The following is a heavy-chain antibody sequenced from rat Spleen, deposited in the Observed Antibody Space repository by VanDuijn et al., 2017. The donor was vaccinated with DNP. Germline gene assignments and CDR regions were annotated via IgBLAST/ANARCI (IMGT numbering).Heavy chain of an antibody. CDR3: ARHYGGYSYYWYFDF. Sequence: EVQLVESGGGSVQPGRSMKLSCAASGFTFSDYYMAWVRQAPKKGLEWVASITNSGGSTYYRDSVKGRFTISRENAESTLYLQMNSLTSEDTATYYCARHYGGYSYYWYFDFWGPGTMVTVSS. D-gene: IGHD1-11*01. CDR2: ITNSGGST. J-gene: IGHJ1*01. CDR1: GFTFSDYY. V-gene: IGHV5-25*01.